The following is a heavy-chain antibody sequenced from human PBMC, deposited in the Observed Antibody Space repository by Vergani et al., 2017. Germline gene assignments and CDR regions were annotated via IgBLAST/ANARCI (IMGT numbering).Heavy chain of an antibody. CDR1: GGSISSGGYS. Sequence: QVQLQESGPGLVKPSQTLSLTCAVSGGSISSGGYSWSWIRQPPGKGLEWIGYIYHSGSTYYNPSLKSRVTISVDRSKNQFSLKLSSVTAADTAVYYCARAPYYGDPYTLDYWGQGTLVTVSS. D-gene: IGHD4-17*01. CDR2: IYHSGST. J-gene: IGHJ4*02. V-gene: IGHV4-30-2*01. CDR3: ARAPYYGDPYTLDY.